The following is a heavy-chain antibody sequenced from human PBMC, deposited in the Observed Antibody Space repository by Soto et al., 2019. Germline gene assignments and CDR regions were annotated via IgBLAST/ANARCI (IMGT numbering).Heavy chain of an antibody. J-gene: IGHJ6*02. D-gene: IGHD3-3*01. Sequence: SETLSLTCTVSVGSISIGGYDWSWIRQHPGKGLEWIGYIYYSGSTYYNPSLKSRVTISVDTSKNQFSLKLSSVTAADTAVYYCARYDFWSGYVPGMLDYYYGMDVWGQGTTVTVSS. CDR3: ARYDFWSGYVPGMLDYYYGMDV. V-gene: IGHV4-31*03. CDR1: VGSISIGGYD. CDR2: IYYSGST.